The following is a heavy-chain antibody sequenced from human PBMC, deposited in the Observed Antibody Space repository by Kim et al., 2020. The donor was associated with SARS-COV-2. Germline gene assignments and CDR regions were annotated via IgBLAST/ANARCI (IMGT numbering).Heavy chain of an antibody. CDR2: ISGSGGST. CDR1: GFTFSSYA. V-gene: IGHV3-23*01. CDR3: AKVGRLYDAGPYYGMDV. Sequence: GGSLRLSCAASGFTFSSYAMSWVRQAPGKGLEWVSAISGSGGSTYYADSVKGRFTISRDNSKNTLFLQMNSLRAEDTAVYYCAKVGRLYDAGPYYGMDVWGPGATVTVSS. D-gene: IGHD2-2*02. J-gene: IGHJ6*02.